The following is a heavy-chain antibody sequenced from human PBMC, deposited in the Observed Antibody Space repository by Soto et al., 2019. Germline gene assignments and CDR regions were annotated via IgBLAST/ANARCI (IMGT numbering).Heavy chain of an antibody. D-gene: IGHD3-22*01. J-gene: IGHJ6*02. CDR3: AVSSGYYYYYGMDV. V-gene: IGHV5-10-1*01. Sequence: PGEALKISCKGSGYSFTSYWISWVRQMPGKGLEGMGRIDPSDSYTKYSPSFQGHVTITADKSIRTAYLQWSRLKASDTAMYYCAVSSGYYYYYGMDVWGQGTTATVSS. CDR1: GYSFTSYW. CDR2: IDPSDSYT.